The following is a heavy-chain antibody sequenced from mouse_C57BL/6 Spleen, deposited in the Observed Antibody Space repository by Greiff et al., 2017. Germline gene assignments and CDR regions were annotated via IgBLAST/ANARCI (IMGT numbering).Heavy chain of an antibody. V-gene: IGHV1-19*01. CDR3: ARTWELDYFDY. D-gene: IGHD4-1*01. J-gene: IGHJ2*01. Sequence: VQLQQSGPVLVKPGASVKMSCKASGYTFTDYYMNWVKQSHGKSLEWIGVINPYNGGTSYNQKFKGKATLTVDKSSSTAYMELNSLTSEDSAVXYCARTWELDYFDYWGQGTTLTVSS. CDR2: INPYNGGT. CDR1: GYTFTDYY.